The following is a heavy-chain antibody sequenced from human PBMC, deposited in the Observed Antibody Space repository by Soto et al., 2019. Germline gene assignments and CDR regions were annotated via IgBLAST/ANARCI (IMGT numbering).Heavy chain of an antibody. CDR2: IYYSGST. V-gene: IGHV4-59*01. CDR1: GGAISSYY. CDR3: ARVPTCPCFDP. D-gene: IGHD1-1*01. Sequence: PSETLSLNCTVSGGAISSYYWSWIRQPPGKGLEWIEYIYYSGSTNYNPTLKSQVTVSVDPPKNQFPVELSAVTAAATAVYYCARVPTCPCFDPWGQGTLVTVSS. J-gene: IGHJ5*02.